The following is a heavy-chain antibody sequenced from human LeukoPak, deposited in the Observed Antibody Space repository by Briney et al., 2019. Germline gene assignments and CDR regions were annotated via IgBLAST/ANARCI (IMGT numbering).Heavy chain of an antibody. V-gene: IGHV4-38-2*01. CDR2: IYHTGST. D-gene: IGHD6-13*01. J-gene: IGHJ6*03. CDR3: ARQGGSSSPDYYYYMDV. Sequence: SETLSLTCGVSGYSISSGYCWGWFRQPPGKGLEWIGCIYHTGSTYHNPSLKSRVTISVDTSKNQFSLRLTSVTAADTAFYYCARQGGSSSPDYYYYMDVWGKGTTVTVSS. CDR1: GYSISSGYC.